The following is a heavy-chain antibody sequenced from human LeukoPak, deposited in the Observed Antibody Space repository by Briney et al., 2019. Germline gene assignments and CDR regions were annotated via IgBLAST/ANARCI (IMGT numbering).Heavy chain of an antibody. Sequence: ASVTVSCKVSGYTLTELSMHWVRQAPGKGLEWMGGFDPEDGETIYAQKFQGRVTMTEDTSTDTAYMEESSVRSEDTAVYYCATGQWCGCDCNRFGYWGQGTLVTASS. CDR2: FDPEDGET. CDR3: ATGQWCGCDCNRFGY. D-gene: IGHD2-21*02. CDR1: GYTLTELS. V-gene: IGHV1-24*01. J-gene: IGHJ4*02.